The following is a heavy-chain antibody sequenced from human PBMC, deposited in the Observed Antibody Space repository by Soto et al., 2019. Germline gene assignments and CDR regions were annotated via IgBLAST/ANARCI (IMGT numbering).Heavy chain of an antibody. CDR1: GGSISSYY. CDR3: ARGPHYCGGDCYLKPFDY. Sequence: PSETLSLTCTVSGGSISSYYWSWIRQPPGKGLEWIGYIYYSGSTNYNPSLKSRVTISVDTSKNQFSLKLSSVTAADTAVYYCARGPHYCGGDCYLKPFDYWGQGTLVTV. J-gene: IGHJ4*02. CDR2: IYYSGST. V-gene: IGHV4-59*01. D-gene: IGHD2-21*01.